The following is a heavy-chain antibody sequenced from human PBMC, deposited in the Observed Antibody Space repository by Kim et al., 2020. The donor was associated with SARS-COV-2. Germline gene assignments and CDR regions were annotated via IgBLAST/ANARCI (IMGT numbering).Heavy chain of an antibody. D-gene: IGHD3-22*01. CDR2: FDPEDGET. CDR1: GYTLTELS. V-gene: IGHV1-24*01. CDR3: ATVRGFSRYYYDSSFQH. J-gene: IGHJ1*01. Sequence: ASVKVSCKVSGYTLTELSMHWVRQAPGKGLEWMGGFDPEDGETIYAQKFQGRVTMTEDTSTDTAYMELSSLRSEDTAVYYCATVRGFSRYYYDSSFQHWGQGTLVTVSS.